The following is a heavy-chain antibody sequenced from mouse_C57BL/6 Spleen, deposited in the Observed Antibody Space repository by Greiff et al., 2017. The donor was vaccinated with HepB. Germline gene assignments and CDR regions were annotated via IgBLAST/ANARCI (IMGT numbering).Heavy chain of an antibody. J-gene: IGHJ4*01. CDR2: IYPGSGNT. D-gene: IGHD1-1*01. V-gene: IGHV1-76*01. CDR3: ARANYYGSSHYYAMDY. Sequence: VQLQQSGAELVRPGASVKLSCKASGYTFTDYYINWVKQRPGQGLEWIARIYPGSGNTYYNEKFKGKATLTAEKSSSTAYMQLSSLTSEDSAVYFGARANYYGSSHYYAMDYWGQGTSVTVSS. CDR1: GYTFTDYY.